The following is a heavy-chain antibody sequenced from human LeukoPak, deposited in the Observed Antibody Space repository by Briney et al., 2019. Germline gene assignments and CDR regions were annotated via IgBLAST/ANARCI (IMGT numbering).Heavy chain of an antibody. CDR2: IYYSGST. V-gene: IGHV4-31*03. D-gene: IGHD3-22*01. Sequence: SETLSLTCTVSGGSISTGGYYWSWIRQHPGKGLEWIAYIYYSGSTYYNPSLKSRVTISVDTSKNQFSLKLSSVTAADTAVYYCARFHTSSYYRHFDFWGQGTLVTVSS. CDR1: GGSISTGGYY. J-gene: IGHJ4*02. CDR3: ARFHTSSYYRHFDF.